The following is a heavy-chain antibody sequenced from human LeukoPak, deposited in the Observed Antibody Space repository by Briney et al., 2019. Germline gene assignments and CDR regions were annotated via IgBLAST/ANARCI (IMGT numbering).Heavy chain of an antibody. CDR2: IYYSGST. CDR3: ARATVVRYYDSSGYYEI. Sequence: PSETLSLTCTVSGGSISSGGYYWSWIRQHPGKGLEWIGYIYYSGSTYYNPSLKSRVTISVDTSKNQFSLKLSSVTAADTAVYYCARATVVRYYDSSGYYEIWGQGTLVTVSS. J-gene: IGHJ4*02. CDR1: GGSISSGGYY. D-gene: IGHD3-22*01. V-gene: IGHV4-31*03.